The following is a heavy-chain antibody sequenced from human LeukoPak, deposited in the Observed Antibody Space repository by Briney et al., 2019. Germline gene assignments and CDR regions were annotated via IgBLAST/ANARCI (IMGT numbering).Heavy chain of an antibody. J-gene: IGHJ4*02. Sequence: GESLRLSCAASGFTFDDYGMSWVRQAPGKGLEWASGINWNGGSTGYADSVKGRFTISRDNAKNSLYLQMNSLRAEDTALYYCARVAVCSSTSCYFDYWGQGTLVTVSS. V-gene: IGHV3-20*04. D-gene: IGHD2-2*01. CDR3: ARVAVCSSTSCYFDY. CDR2: INWNGGST. CDR1: GFTFDDYG.